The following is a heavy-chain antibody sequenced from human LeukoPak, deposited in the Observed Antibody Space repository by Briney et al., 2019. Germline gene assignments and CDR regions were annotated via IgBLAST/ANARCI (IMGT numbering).Heavy chain of an antibody. D-gene: IGHD2-15*01. V-gene: IGHV3-48*01. J-gene: IGHJ3*02. CDR2: TSSSSSTI. Sequence: GGSLRLSCAASGFTFSTYRMNWVRQAPGKGLEWVSYTSSSSSTIYYADSVKGRFTISRDNAKNSLYLQMNSLRAEDTGAYYCARLAHDAFDIWDQGTLVTVSS. CDR1: GFTFSTYR. CDR3: ARLAHDAFDI.